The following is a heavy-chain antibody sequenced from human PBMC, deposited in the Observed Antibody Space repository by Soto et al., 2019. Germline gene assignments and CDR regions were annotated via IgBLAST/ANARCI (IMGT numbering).Heavy chain of an antibody. V-gene: IGHV4-59*01. Sequence: SETLSLTCTVWGDSISRYYWSWIRQPPGKGLEWIGYIYYSGSTNYNPSLKSRVTISVDTSKNQFSLKLSSVTAADTAVYYCARDTSSGWPDYWGQGTLVTVSS. CDR3: ARDTSSGWPDY. J-gene: IGHJ4*02. D-gene: IGHD6-19*01. CDR2: IYYSGST. CDR1: GDSISRYY.